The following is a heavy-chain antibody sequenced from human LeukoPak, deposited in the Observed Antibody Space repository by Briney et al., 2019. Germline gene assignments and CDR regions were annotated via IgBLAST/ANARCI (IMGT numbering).Heavy chain of an antibody. CDR3: ARDDGLFRYFDL. V-gene: IGHV3-13*01. J-gene: IGHJ2*01. CDR2: IGTAGDT. CDR1: GFTFSSYD. Sequence: PGGSLRLSCAASGFTFSSYDMHWVRQATGKGLEWVSAIGTAGDTYYPGSVKGRFTISRENAKDSLYLQMNSLRAEDTAVYYCARDDGLFRYFDLWGRGTLVTVSS. D-gene: IGHD3/OR15-3a*01.